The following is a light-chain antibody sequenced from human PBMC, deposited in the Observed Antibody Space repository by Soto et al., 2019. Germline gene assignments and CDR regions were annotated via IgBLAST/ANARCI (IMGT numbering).Light chain of an antibody. CDR1: SSNIASNT. V-gene: IGLV1-44*01. J-gene: IGLJ3*02. CDR3: AAWDDSLNGWV. CDR2: SNN. Sequence: HSELNQPPSASETPGQTVSITCSGSSSNIASNTVNWYQHLPGTAPKLLMYSNNQRPSGVPDRFSGSKSGTSASLVISGLQSEDEADYYCAAWDDSLNGWVFGGGTQLTVL.